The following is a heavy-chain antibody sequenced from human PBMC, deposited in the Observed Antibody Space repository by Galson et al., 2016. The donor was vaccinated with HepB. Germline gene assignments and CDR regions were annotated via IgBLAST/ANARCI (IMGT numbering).Heavy chain of an antibody. Sequence: SVKVSCKASGYTFSSYGINWVRQAPGQGLGWMGWINPYNGNTDYQQKLQGRLTLTIDTSTSTAYMELRSLRSDDTAVYYCARYQYGYFDYWGQGSLVTVSS. CDR2: INPYNGNT. D-gene: IGHD2-2*01. J-gene: IGHJ4*02. CDR1: GYTFSSYG. V-gene: IGHV1-18*01. CDR3: ARYQYGYFDY.